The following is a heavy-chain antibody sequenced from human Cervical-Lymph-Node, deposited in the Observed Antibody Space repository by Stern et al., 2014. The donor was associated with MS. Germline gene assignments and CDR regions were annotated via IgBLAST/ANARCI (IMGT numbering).Heavy chain of an antibody. V-gene: IGHV1-46*01. CDR1: GYSFTSYY. D-gene: IGHD6-13*01. CDR2: INPSGGRT. J-gene: IGHJ4*02. CDR3: ARDGMTAATYYFDF. Sequence: VQLVESGAEVKKPGASVKVSCKASGYSFTSYYMHWVRQAPGQGLEWMGIINPSGGRTNYAQKFQDRVTMTRDTSTSTVYMSSLRSEDTALYYCARDGMTAATYYFDFWGQGTVVTVSS.